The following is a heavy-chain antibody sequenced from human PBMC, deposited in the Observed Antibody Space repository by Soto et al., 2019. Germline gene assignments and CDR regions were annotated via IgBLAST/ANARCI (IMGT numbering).Heavy chain of an antibody. CDR1: GFTFSSYE. Sequence: GASLRLSCAASGFTFSSYEMNWVRQAPGKGLEWVSYISSSGSTIYYADSVKGRFTISRDNAKNSLYLQMNSLRAEDTAVYYCARDLKYYYDSSGYYYDYWGQGTLVTVSS. CDR2: ISSSGSTI. D-gene: IGHD3-22*01. CDR3: ARDLKYYYDSSGYYYDY. V-gene: IGHV3-48*03. J-gene: IGHJ4*02.